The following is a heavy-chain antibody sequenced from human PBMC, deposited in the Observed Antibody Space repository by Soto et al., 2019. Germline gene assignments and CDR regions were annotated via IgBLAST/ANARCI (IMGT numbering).Heavy chain of an antibody. Sequence: QVQLVQSGAEVKKPGSSVKVSCKASGGTFSSYAISWVRQAPGQGLEWMGGIIPIFGTANYAQKFQGRVTITADESTSTAYMELSSLRSEDTAVYYCARIVVVPAAIHLYGMDGWGQGTTVTVSS. D-gene: IGHD2-2*02. CDR2: IIPIFGTA. CDR3: ARIVVVPAAIHLYGMDG. CDR1: GGTFSSYA. J-gene: IGHJ6*02. V-gene: IGHV1-69*01.